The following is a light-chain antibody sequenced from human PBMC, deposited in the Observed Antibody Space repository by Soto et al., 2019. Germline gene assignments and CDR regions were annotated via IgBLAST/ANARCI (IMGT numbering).Light chain of an antibody. V-gene: IGKV4-1*01. CDR3: QQYYISPLT. CDR2: WAS. Sequence: DIVMTQSPDSLAVSLGERATINCKSSQSVLYSSNNKNYLAWYQQKPGQHPKLLIYWASTRESGVPDRFSGSGAGTDCTLTSSSLQAEDVAVYYCQQYYISPLTFGGGTKVEIK. J-gene: IGKJ4*01. CDR1: QSVLYSSNNKNY.